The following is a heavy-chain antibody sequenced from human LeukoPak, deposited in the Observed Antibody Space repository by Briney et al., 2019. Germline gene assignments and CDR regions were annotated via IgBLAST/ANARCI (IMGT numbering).Heavy chain of an antibody. V-gene: IGHV5-51*01. CDR2: IYRGDSDT. J-gene: IGHJ3*02. Sequence: NHGESLKISCKASGYSCTNYWIGWVRQMPGKGLEWMGIIYRGDSDTRYSPSFQGQVTFSVDKSISTAYLQWSSLKASDTAMYYCARRRNYGANSNAFDIWGQGTMVIVSS. D-gene: IGHD4-23*01. CDR1: GYSCTNYW. CDR3: ARRRNYGANSNAFDI.